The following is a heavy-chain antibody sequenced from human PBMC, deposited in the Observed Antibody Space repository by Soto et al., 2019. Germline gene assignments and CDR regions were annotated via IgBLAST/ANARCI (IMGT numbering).Heavy chain of an antibody. CDR3: ASEGVTMVRGADRNAFDI. CDR2: IIPIFGTA. V-gene: IGHV1-69*01. J-gene: IGHJ3*02. D-gene: IGHD3-10*01. Sequence: QVQLVQSGAEVKKPGSSVKVSCKASGGTFSSYAISWVRQAPGQGLEWMGGIIPIFGTANYAQKFQGRVTITADESTSTAYMELSSLRSEDTAVYYCASEGVTMVRGADRNAFDIWGQGTMVTVSS. CDR1: GGTFSSYA.